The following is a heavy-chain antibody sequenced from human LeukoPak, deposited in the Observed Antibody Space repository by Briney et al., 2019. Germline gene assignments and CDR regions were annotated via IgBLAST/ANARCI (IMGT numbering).Heavy chain of an antibody. D-gene: IGHD6-13*01. CDR2: ITCSGGNT. Sequence: GGSLRLSCAASGFIFSSYSMSWVRQAPGRGLGWVSVITCSGGNTYYADSVKGRFTISKDNSKNTVYLQMSSLRVDDTAVYYCAKAASSSWPSYYYGMDVWGQGTTVTVSS. CDR1: GFIFSSYS. V-gene: IGHV3-23*01. CDR3: AKAASSSWPSYYYGMDV. J-gene: IGHJ6*02.